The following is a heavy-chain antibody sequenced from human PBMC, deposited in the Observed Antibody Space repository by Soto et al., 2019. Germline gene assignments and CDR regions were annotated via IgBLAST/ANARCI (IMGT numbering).Heavy chain of an antibody. V-gene: IGHV1-18*01. CDR1: GYTFTSYG. D-gene: IGHD3-10*01. CDR3: ARLRGDYGSGSYSWFDP. CDR2: ISAYNGNT. J-gene: IGHJ5*02. Sequence: QVQLVQSGAEVKKPGASVKVSCKASGYTFTSYGISWVRQAPGQGLEWMGWISAYNGNTNYAQKLQGRVTMTTETSTSTAYMELRSLRSDDTAVYYCARLRGDYGSGSYSWFDPWGQGTLVTVSS.